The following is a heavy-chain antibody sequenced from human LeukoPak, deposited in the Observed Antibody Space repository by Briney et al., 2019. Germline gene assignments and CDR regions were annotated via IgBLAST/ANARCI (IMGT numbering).Heavy chain of an antibody. J-gene: IGHJ2*01. CDR1: GYTFTNYW. Sequence: GESLKISCKGSGYTFTNYWIAWVRQMPGKGLEWMGIIYPGVSDTIYNPSFQGQVTISPDKSINTAYLQWSSLKASDTAMYYCARHAYFYGSGTYFATGPWYFDLWGRGALVTVSS. CDR2: IYPGVSDT. CDR3: ARHAYFYGSGTYFATGPWYFDL. V-gene: IGHV5-51*01. D-gene: IGHD3-10*01.